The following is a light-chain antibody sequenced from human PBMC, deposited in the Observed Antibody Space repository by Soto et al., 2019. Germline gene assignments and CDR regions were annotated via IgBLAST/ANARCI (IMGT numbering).Light chain of an antibody. CDR1: QSVSST. CDR2: GAP. Sequence: IVMTQSPATLSVSPGERATLSCRASQSVSSTLAWYQQNPGQAPRLLIYGAPTRATGIPARFSGSGSGTDYTLTITNLEPEDFAIYYCQQRSNWPWTFGQGTKVDI. V-gene: IGKV3-15*01. J-gene: IGKJ1*01. CDR3: QQRSNWPWT.